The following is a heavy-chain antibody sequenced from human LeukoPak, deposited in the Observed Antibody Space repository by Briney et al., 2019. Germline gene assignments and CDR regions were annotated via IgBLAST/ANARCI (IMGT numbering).Heavy chain of an antibody. CDR2: ISTYNGNT. V-gene: IGHV1-18*01. D-gene: IGHD6-19*01. CDR1: GYTFTSYG. CDR3: ARDKILDNSGWLQTCDY. J-gene: IGHJ4*02. Sequence: GASVTVSCKASGYTFTSYGISWVRQAPGQGLEWMGWISTYNGNTNYAQNLQGRVTMTTDTSTSTAYMELRSLRSDDTAVYYCARDKILDNSGWLQTCDYWGQGTLVTVSS.